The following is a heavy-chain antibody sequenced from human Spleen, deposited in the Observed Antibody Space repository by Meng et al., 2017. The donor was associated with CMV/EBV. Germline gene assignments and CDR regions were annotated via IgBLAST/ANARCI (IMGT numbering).Heavy chain of an antibody. CDR3: AREGRGWYGGFDY. D-gene: IGHD6-19*01. CDR2: ISSSSSYI. J-gene: IGHJ4*02. V-gene: IGHV3-21*01. CDR1: GFTFSSYS. Sequence: GESLKISCAASGFTFSSYSMNWVRQAPGKGLEWVSSISSSSSYIYYADSVKGRFTISRDNAKNSLYLQMNSLRAEDTAVYYCAREGRGWYGGFDYWGQGTLVTVSS.